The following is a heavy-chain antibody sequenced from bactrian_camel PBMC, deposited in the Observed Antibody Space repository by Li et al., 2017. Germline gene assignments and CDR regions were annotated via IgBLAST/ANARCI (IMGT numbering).Heavy chain of an antibody. CDR3: ATRTDCGWGSTASLLKVVYQI. CDR2: VDSDGIVT. J-gene: IGHJ4*01. Sequence: HVQLVESGGGSVQTGGSLKLICAASGYTYKSYCMAWFRQAPGEEREGVATVDSDGIVTYADSVKGRFTTSKDNAKNTLYLQMNTLKPEDTALYYCATRTDCGWGSTASLLKVVYQIWGQGTQVTVS. CDR1: GYTYKSYC. V-gene: IGHV3S6*01. D-gene: IGHD3*01.